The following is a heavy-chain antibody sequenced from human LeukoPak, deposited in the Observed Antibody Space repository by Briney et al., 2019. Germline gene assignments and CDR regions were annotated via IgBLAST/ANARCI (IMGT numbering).Heavy chain of an antibody. V-gene: IGHV4-59*01. J-gene: IGHJ6*04. Sequence: SETLSLTCTVSGGSISSYYWSWIRQPPGKGLEWIGYIYYSGSTNYNPSLKSRVTISVDTSKNQFSLKLSSVTAADTAVYYCARVLGYCSSTSCYGGPDYSGMDVWGKGTTVTVSS. CDR1: GGSISSYY. CDR2: IYYSGST. CDR3: ARVLGYCSSTSCYGGPDYSGMDV. D-gene: IGHD2-2*01.